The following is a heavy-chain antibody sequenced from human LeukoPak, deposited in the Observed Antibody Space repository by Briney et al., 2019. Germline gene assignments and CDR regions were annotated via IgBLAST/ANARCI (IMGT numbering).Heavy chain of an antibody. CDR2: IYRSWST. D-gene: IGHD6-13*01. V-gene: IGHV4-38-2*02. Sequence: SETLSLTCAVSGYSISSGYYWGWIRQPPGKGLEGIGSIYRSWSTYYNPSLKRRVTISVDTSKNQFSLKLSSVTAGDTAVYYCARDLTQQLVPTGWFDPWGQGTLVTVSS. J-gene: IGHJ5*02. CDR3: ARDLTQQLVPTGWFDP. CDR1: GYSISSGYY.